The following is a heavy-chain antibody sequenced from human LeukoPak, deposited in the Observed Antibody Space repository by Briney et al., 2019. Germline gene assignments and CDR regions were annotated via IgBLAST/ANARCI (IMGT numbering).Heavy chain of an antibody. CDR3: ARHSYGTFDY. V-gene: IGHV4-39*01. Sequence: NPSETLSLTCTVSGDSINTKSYYWGWIRQPPGKGLEWIGSIYYSGNTYYNPSLKSRVTLSIDTSKNQFSLRLSSVTAADTAVYYCARHSYGTFDYWGQGTLVTVSS. D-gene: IGHD5-18*01. J-gene: IGHJ4*02. CDR1: GDSINTKSYY. CDR2: IYYSGNT.